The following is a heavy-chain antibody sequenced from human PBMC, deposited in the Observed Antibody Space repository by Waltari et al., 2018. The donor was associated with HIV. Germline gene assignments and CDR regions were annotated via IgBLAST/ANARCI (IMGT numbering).Heavy chain of an antibody. V-gene: IGHV3-30*04. D-gene: IGHD3-22*01. J-gene: IGHJ4*02. Sequence: QVQLVEAGGGVVQPGGSWRLSCVASGFTLSPFAFHWVRQAPGKGLEWVALISYGGRNKVYADSVKGRFTISRDNSKNTLYLQMNSLRAEDTAVYYCARDGHFYDSRPLDHWGQGTLVTVSS. CDR3: ARDGHFYDSRPLDH. CDR2: ISYGGRNK. CDR1: GFTLSPFA.